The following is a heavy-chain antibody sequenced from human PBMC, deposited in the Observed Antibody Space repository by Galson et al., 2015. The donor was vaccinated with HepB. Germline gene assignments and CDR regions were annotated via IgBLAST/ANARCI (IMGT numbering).Heavy chain of an antibody. CDR1: GGSISGSNYY. V-gene: IGHV4-39*01. D-gene: IGHD1/OR15-1a*01. CDR3: ARHGVTTFYYFYGMDV. CDR2: IYYSGNT. Sequence: ETLSLTCTVSGGSISGSNYYWGWIRQPPGKGLEWIGSIYYSGNTYYNPSLKSRVTISVDTSKNHFSLKLSSVTAADTAVYYCARHGVTTFYYFYGMDVWGQGTTVTVSS. J-gene: IGHJ6*02.